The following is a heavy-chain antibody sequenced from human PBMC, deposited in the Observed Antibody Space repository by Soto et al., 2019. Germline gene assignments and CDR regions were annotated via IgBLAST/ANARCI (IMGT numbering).Heavy chain of an antibody. J-gene: IGHJ6*02. D-gene: IGHD6-6*01. V-gene: IGHV4-31*02. CDR2: NYYSGIT. Sequence: WTWIRQHPGKGLEWIGYNYYSGITYYNPSLKSRVTISLDTSKNQFSLKLSSVTAADTAVYYCARGSSMAGLYYGMDVWGQGTTVTVSS. CDR3: ARGSSMAGLYYGMDV.